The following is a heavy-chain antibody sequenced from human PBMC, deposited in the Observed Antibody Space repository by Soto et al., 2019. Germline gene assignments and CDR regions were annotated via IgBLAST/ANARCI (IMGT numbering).Heavy chain of an antibody. Sequence: TLSLTCTVSGGSVSSGSYYWSWIRQPPGKGLEWIGYIYYSGSTNYNPSLKSRVTISVDTSKNQFSLKLSSVTAADTAVYYCARSKTELERAAFDDWGQGTLVTVSS. V-gene: IGHV4-61*01. D-gene: IGHD1-1*01. CDR2: IYYSGST. J-gene: IGHJ4*02. CDR1: GGSVSSGSYY. CDR3: ARSKTELERAAFDD.